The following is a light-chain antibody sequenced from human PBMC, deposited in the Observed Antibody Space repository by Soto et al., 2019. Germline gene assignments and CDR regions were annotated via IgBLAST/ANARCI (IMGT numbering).Light chain of an antibody. J-gene: IGKJ1*01. CDR2: EVS. CDR1: QRLLHSDGKTY. CDR3: MQAIDIPWT. V-gene: IGKV2-29*03. Sequence: DIVTTQSPLSLRVTPGDAGSIAGISMQRLLHSDGKTYFYWYVQKAGQAPQPLIYEVSNRFSGVPERFSGSGSRADFTLKISRVEADDVGIYYCMQAIDIPWTFGQGTKVDIK.